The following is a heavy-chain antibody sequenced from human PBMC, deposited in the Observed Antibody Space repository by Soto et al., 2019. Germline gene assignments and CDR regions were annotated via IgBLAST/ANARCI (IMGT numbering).Heavy chain of an antibody. CDR2: IKQDGSEK. J-gene: IGHJ3*02. Sequence: GGSLRLSCAASGFTFSSYWMSWVRQAPGKGLEWVANIKQDGSEKYYVDSVKGRFTISRDNAKNSLYLQMNSLRAEDTAVYYCARETPSDPDAFDIWGQGTMVTVSS. CDR1: GFTFSSYW. CDR3: ARETPSDPDAFDI. D-gene: IGHD2-21*02. V-gene: IGHV3-7*01.